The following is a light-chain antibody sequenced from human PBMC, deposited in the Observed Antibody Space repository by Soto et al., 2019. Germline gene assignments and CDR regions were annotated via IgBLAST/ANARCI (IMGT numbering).Light chain of an antibody. CDR3: QQYDKWRT. CDR1: QSVSSR. CDR2: DVS. J-gene: IGKJ1*01. Sequence: EIVMTQSPATLSVSPGERATLSCRASQSVSSRLAWYQQKPGQAPRLLIYDVSTRATGIPARFSGSGSETEVTLTITTLESEDFAVYYCQQYDKWRTFGQGTKVEIK. V-gene: IGKV3-15*01.